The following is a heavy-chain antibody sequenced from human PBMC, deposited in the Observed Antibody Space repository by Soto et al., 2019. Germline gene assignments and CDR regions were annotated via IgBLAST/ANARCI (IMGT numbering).Heavy chain of an antibody. J-gene: IGHJ4*02. V-gene: IGHV3-30-3*01. CDR1: GFTFRSYA. CDR2: ISYEGSNK. D-gene: IGHD3-22*01. Sequence: QVQLVEFGGGVVQPGRSLRLSCAASGFTFRSYAMHWVRQAPGKGLQWVAVISYEGSNKYYADSVKGRFTISRDNSKNTLYLQMNSLRAEDTAVYYCARDQGYDSSRYYVYWGQGTLVTVSS. CDR3: ARDQGYDSSRYYVY.